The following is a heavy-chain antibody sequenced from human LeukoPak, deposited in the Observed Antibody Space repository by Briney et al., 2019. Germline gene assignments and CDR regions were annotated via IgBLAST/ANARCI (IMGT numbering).Heavy chain of an antibody. V-gene: IGHV3-48*03. CDR3: AKGGSGYFADL. CDR2: ISSSGTTI. J-gene: IGHJ5*02. Sequence: GGSLRLSCAASGFTFSTYEMNWVRQAPGKGLEWVSYISSSGTTIFYAVSVKGRFTISRDNAKNSLYLQMNGLRAEDTALYYCAKGGSGYFADLWGQGTLVTVSS. CDR1: GFTFSTYE. D-gene: IGHD3-22*01.